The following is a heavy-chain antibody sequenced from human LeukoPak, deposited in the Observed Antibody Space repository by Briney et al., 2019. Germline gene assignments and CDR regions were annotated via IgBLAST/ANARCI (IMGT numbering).Heavy chain of an antibody. CDR2: ISWNSGSI. Sequence: GRSLRLSCAASGFTFDDYAMHWVRQAPGKGLEWVSGISWNSGSIGYADSVKGRFTISRDNAKNSLYLQMNSLRAEDTALYYCAKDMAKVGATNFDYWGQGTLVNVSS. CDR1: GFTFDDYA. CDR3: AKDMAKVGATNFDY. D-gene: IGHD1-26*01. V-gene: IGHV3-9*01. J-gene: IGHJ4*02.